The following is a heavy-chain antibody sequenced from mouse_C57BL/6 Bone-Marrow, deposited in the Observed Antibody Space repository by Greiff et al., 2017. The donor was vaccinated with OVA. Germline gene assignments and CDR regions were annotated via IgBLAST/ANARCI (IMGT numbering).Heavy chain of an antibody. J-gene: IGHJ1*03. CDR3: TRGPLYGSRQYFDV. CDR2: ISSGGDYI. Sequence: EVKVVESGEGLVKPGGSLKLSCAASGFTFSSYAMSWVRQTPEKRLEWVAYISSGGDYIYYADTVKGRFTISRDNARNTLYLQMSSLKSEDTAMYYCTRGPLYGSRQYFDVWGTGTTVTVSS. V-gene: IGHV5-9-1*02. CDR1: GFTFSSYA. D-gene: IGHD1-1*01.